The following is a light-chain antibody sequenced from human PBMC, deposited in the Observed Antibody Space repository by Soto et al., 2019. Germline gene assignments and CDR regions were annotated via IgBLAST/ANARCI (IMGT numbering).Light chain of an antibody. CDR2: DVT. Sequence: QSALTQPASVSGVAVQWITISCTGTSSDVGGYNYVSWYQQHPVKAPKLMIYDVTNRPSGVSDRFSGSKSGNTASLTISGLQAEDEADYYCSSYTSSSTPYVFGTGTKVTVL. J-gene: IGLJ1*01. CDR1: SSDVGGYNY. CDR3: SSYTSSSTPYV. V-gene: IGLV2-14*01.